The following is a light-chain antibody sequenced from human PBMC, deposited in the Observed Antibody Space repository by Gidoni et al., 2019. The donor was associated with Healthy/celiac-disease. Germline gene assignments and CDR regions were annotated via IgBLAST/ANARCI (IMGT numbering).Light chain of an antibody. J-gene: IGKJ1*01. V-gene: IGKV3-20*01. CDR3: QQYGSPTWT. CDR1: QSVSSSY. CDR2: GAS. Sequence: EIVLTQSTGTLSLSPGERATLSCRASQSVSSSYLAWYQQKPGQAPRLLIYGASSRATGIPDRFSGSGSGTDFTLTISRLEPEDFALYYCQQYGSPTWTFGQGTKVEIK.